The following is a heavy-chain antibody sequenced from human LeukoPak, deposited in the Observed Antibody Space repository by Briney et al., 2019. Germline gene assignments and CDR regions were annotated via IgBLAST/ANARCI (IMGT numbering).Heavy chain of an antibody. Sequence: SETLSLTCTVSGYSIISDYFWGWIRQPPGKGLEWIGTIYYSGSIYYNPSLKSRVTMSVDTSKNQFSLKLSSVTAVDTAMYYCARTTAAAGTSFDYWGQGTLVTVSS. J-gene: IGHJ4*02. D-gene: IGHD6-13*01. V-gene: IGHV4-28*05. CDR3: ARTTAAAGTSFDY. CDR2: IYYSGSI. CDR1: GYSIISDYF.